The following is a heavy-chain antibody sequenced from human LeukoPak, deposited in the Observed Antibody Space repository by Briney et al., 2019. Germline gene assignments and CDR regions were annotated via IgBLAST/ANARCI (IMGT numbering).Heavy chain of an antibody. CDR3: TTAAGDYYDTSGYFFDY. CDR2: ISSSSSTM. J-gene: IGHJ4*02. D-gene: IGHD3-22*01. V-gene: IGHV3-11*01. CDR1: GFTFSDYY. Sequence: GGSLRLSCAASGFTFSDYYMSWIRQAPGKGLEWVSYISSSSSTMDYADSVKGRFTISRDNAKNSLYLQMNSLRAEDTAVYYCTTAAGDYYDTSGYFFDYWGQGTLVTLSS.